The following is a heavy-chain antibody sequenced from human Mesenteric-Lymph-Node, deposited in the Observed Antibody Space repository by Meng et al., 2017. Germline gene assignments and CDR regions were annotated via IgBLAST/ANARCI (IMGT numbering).Heavy chain of an antibody. CDR1: GDSISSGIW. V-gene: IGHV4-4*02. J-gene: IGHJ4*02. Sequence: QLQGSGPGLVKPSGTLSLTCTVSGDSISSGIWWSWVRQPPGKGLEWIGEVYHRGDTNYNPSLKSRVDISVDKSKNQFYLSLFSVTAADTAVYYCGRDQGRELINHWGQGTLVTVSS. CDR2: VYHRGDT. D-gene: IGHD1-7*01. CDR3: GRDQGRELINH.